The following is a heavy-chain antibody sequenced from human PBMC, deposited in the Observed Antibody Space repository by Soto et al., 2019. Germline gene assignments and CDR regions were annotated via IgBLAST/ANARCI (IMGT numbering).Heavy chain of an antibody. Sequence: QVQLQQWGAGLLKPSETLSLTCAVYGGSFSGYYWSWIRQPPGKGLEGIGEINHSGSANYNPSLESRLTISVDPSKNQFSLEVRSVTAADTAVYYCARAKGYGANSWLDSRGQGNLVTVYS. CDR2: INHSGSA. CDR1: GGSFSGYY. D-gene: IGHD4-17*01. V-gene: IGHV4-34*01. J-gene: IGHJ5*01. CDR3: ARAKGYGANSWLDS.